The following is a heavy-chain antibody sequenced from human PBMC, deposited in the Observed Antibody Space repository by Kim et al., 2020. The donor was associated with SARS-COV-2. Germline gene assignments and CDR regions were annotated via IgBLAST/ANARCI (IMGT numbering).Heavy chain of an antibody. CDR2: IYTSGTT. CDR1: GGSINIYNYY. J-gene: IGHJ4*02. V-gene: IGHV4-39*01. Sequence: SETLSLTCTVSGGSINIYNYYWGWIRQPPGKGLEWIASIYTSGTTYYNTSLKSRVTISVDTSKNQFSLNLSSVTAADTAVYYCATGDYWGQGTLVTVSS. CDR3: ATGDY.